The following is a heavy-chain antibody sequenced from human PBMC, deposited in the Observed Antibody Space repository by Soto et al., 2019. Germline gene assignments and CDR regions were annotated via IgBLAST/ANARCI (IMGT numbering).Heavy chain of an antibody. J-gene: IGHJ4*02. V-gene: IGHV4-39*01. D-gene: IGHD6-13*01. CDR3: VRHDTGMGAAGTYRYFDD. Sequence: SETLSLTCTVSGGSFSSSIYYWGWVRQPPGKGLEWIGSISYSGSTYYKSSLNSRVTISVDTSKNQFSLNLNSVTAADTAVYYCVRHDTGMGAAGTYRYFDDWSQGTRVTVSS. CDR1: GGSFSSSIYY. CDR2: ISYSGST.